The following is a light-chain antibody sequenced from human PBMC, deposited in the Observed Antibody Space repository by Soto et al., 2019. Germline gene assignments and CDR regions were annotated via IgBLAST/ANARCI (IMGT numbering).Light chain of an antibody. Sequence: IVLARCPGTLYLSPGERATLSCRASQSVYSSYLAWYQQRPGQAPRLLIYGASSRATGIPDRFSGSGSGTDFTLTISGLEPEDFAVYYCQQYDSSPRTFGQGTKVDIK. CDR1: QSVYSSY. J-gene: IGKJ1*01. CDR3: QQYDSSPRT. V-gene: IGKV3-20*01. CDR2: GAS.